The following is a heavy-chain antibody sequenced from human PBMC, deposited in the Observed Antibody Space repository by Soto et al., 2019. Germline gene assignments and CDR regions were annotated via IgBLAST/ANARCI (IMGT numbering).Heavy chain of an antibody. Sequence: PGWSLRLSSAASGFTFSSYGMHWVRQAPGKGLEWVAVIWYDGSNKYYADSVKGRFTISRDNSKNTLYLQMNSLRAEDRAVYYCARESTVGYDSSGSTLFDDWGQGSLV. CDR3: ARESTVGYDSSGSTLFDD. D-gene: IGHD3-22*01. CDR1: GFTFSSYG. J-gene: IGHJ4*02. CDR2: IWYDGSNK. V-gene: IGHV3-33*01.